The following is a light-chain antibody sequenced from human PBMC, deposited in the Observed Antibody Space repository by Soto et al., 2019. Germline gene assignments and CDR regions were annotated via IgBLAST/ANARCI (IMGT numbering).Light chain of an antibody. V-gene: IGKV1-39*01. CDR3: QQSYNLPIT. J-gene: IGKJ5*01. CDR1: QSISRW. Sequence: DIQMTQSPSSLSASVGDRVTITCRASQSISRWLNWYQQKPQEAPKLLISAASSLRTGVPSRFSGSGSGTDFTLTISSLQPEDFATYYCQQSYNLPITFGQGTRLEIK. CDR2: AAS.